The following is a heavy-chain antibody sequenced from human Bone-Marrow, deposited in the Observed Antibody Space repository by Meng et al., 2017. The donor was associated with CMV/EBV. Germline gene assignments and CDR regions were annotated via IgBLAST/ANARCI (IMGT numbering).Heavy chain of an antibody. CDR3: ARGKYSGGYYPLDY. CDR1: GESFSPYY. D-gene: IGHD3-22*01. CDR2: INHSGST. Sequence: QVPLQQLGAGLLKPSETLSLTCAVYGESFSPYYWTWIRQPPGKGLEWIGEINHSGSTNYNPSLKSRVTISVDTSKNQFSLKLTSVTAADSALYYCARGKYSGGYYPLDYWGQGTLVTVSS. V-gene: IGHV4-34*01. J-gene: IGHJ4*02.